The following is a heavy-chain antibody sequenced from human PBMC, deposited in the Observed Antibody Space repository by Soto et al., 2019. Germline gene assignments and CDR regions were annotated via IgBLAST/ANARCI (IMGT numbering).Heavy chain of an antibody. V-gene: IGHV5-51*01. CDR2: IYPGDSDT. CDR1: GYTFTNYW. Sequence: GESLKISCKGSGYTFTNYWIGWVRQMPGKGLEWMGIIYPGDSDTKYNPSFQGQVTISADKSITTTYLRWASLKASDTAIYYCAASIFYYGMDVWGQGTTVTVS. J-gene: IGHJ6*02. CDR3: AASIFYYGMDV.